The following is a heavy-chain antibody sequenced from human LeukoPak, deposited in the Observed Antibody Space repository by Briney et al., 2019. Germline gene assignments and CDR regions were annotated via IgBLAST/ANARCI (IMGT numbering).Heavy chain of an antibody. V-gene: IGHV4-30-4*01. J-gene: IGHJ5*02. CDR1: GGSISSGDYY. CDR3: ARAATQWLIPVWFDP. D-gene: IGHD6-19*01. CDR2: IYYSGST. Sequence: PSETLSPTCTVSGGSISSGDYYWSWIRQPPGKGLEWIGYIYYSGSTYYNPSLKSRVTISVDTSKNQFSLKLSSVTAADTAVYYCARAATQWLIPVWFDPWGQGTLVTVSS.